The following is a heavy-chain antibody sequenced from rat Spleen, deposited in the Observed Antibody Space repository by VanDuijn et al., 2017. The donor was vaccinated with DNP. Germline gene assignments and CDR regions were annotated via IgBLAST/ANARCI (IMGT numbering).Heavy chain of an antibody. CDR3: ARGAAYYGYDFYAMDA. CDR2: IIYDGSGT. CDR1: GFTFSNSD. J-gene: IGHJ4*01. V-gene: IGHV5-7*01. Sequence: EVQLVESGGGLVQPGRSMILSCAASGFTFSNSDMAWVRQAPKKGLEWVATIIYDGSGTSYGDSVKGRFTISRDNAKSTLYLQMDSLRSEDTATYYCARGAAYYGYDFYAMDAWGQGTSVTVSS. D-gene: IGHD1-7*01.